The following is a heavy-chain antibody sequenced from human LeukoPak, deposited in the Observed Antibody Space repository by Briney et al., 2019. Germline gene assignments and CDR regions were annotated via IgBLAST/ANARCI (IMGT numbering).Heavy chain of an antibody. CDR1: GYTFTDNF. Sequence: ASVKVSCKASGYTFTDNFMHWVRQAPGQGLEWMGWINPDSGGTKYAQRFQGRVIMTRDTSISTVYMELSGLRFDDTAMYYCARALSPDYWGQGTLVTVSS. CDR2: INPDSGGT. J-gene: IGHJ4*02. D-gene: IGHD3-16*01. V-gene: IGHV1-2*02. CDR3: ARALSPDY.